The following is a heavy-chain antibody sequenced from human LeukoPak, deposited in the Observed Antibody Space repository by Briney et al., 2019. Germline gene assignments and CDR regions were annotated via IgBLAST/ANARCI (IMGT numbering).Heavy chain of an antibody. Sequence: GGSLRLSCAASGFTFSSYSMNWVRQAPGKGLEWVSSISSSSSYIYYADSVKGRFTISRDNAKNSLYLQMNSLRAEDTAVYYCARDLFIAAAGPGAFDIWGQGTMVTVSS. J-gene: IGHJ3*02. CDR1: GFTFSSYS. V-gene: IGHV3-21*01. CDR2: ISSSSSYI. D-gene: IGHD6-13*01. CDR3: ARDLFIAAAGPGAFDI.